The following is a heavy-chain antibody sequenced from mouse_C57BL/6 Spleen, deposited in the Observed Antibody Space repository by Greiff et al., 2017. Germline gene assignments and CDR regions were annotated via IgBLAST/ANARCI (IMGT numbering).Heavy chain of an antibody. Sequence: QVQLQQSGAELARPGASVKLSCKASGYTFTSYGISWVKQRTGQGLEWIGEIHPRSGNTYYNEKFKGKATLTADKSSSTAYMGLRSLTSEDSAVXFCARSTGAIDFDYWGQGTTLTVSS. CDR1: GYTFTSYG. D-gene: IGHD4-1*02. J-gene: IGHJ2*01. V-gene: IGHV1-81*01. CDR2: IHPRSGNT. CDR3: ARSTGAIDFDY.